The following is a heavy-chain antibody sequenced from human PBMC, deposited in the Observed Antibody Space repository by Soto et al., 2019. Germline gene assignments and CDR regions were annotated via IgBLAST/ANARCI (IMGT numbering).Heavy chain of an antibody. CDR3: ARGRGTVTYYYYYGMDV. J-gene: IGHJ6*02. D-gene: IGHD4-17*01. Sequence: PSETLSLTCTVSGGSISSYYWSWIRQPPGKGLEWIGYIYYSGSTNYNPSLKSRVTISVDTSKNQFSLKLSSVTAADTAVYYCARGRGTVTYYYYYGMDVWGQGPRSPSP. V-gene: IGHV4-59*01. CDR2: IYYSGST. CDR1: GGSISSYY.